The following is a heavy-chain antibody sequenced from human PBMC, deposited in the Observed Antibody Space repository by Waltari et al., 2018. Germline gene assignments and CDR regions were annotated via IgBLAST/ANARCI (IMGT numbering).Heavy chain of an antibody. CDR3: AGELVNYYGSRGNSDQ. D-gene: IGHD3-10*01. J-gene: IGHJ4*02. CDR2: VSRGGGSL. V-gene: IGHV3-48*03. Sequence: VNLVESGGGLVKPGGSLRLSCAASGFTFLNYDMYWVRQSPGRGLELVSNVSRGGGSLTYPVCGRGRLTVSGNNDKSALYLQVDSLRAEDTAIYYCAGELVNYYGSRGNSDQWGQGTLVTVSS. CDR1: GFTFLNYD.